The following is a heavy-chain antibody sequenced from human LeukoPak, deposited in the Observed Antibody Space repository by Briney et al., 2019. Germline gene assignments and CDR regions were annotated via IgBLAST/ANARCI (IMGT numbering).Heavy chain of an antibody. CDR3: ARDTGEWLLPQAVDY. V-gene: IGHV1-18*04. Sequence: GASVKVSCKASGYTFTGYYMHWVRQAPGQGLEWMGWISGYNGKTKYGQHLQGRVIMTTDTSTSTAYMELRSLRSDDTAVYYCARDTGEWLLPQAVDYWGQGTLVVVSS. D-gene: IGHD3-3*01. J-gene: IGHJ4*02. CDR1: GYTFTGYY. CDR2: ISGYNGKT.